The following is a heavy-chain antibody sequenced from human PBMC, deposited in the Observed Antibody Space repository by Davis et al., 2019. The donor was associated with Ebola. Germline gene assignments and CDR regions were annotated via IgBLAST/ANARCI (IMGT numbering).Heavy chain of an antibody. CDR3: AKQRGVGAIDYDY. D-gene: IGHD1-26*01. CDR2: ISSGGGAP. CDR1: GFTFSTYA. Sequence: GGSLRLSCAASGFTFSTYAMGWVRKAPGKGLEWVSDISSGGGAPYYADSVKGRFTTFRDNPKNTLYLQMNSLRADDTAVYYCAKQRGVGAIDYDYWGRGTVVTVSS. V-gene: IGHV3-23*01. J-gene: IGHJ4*02.